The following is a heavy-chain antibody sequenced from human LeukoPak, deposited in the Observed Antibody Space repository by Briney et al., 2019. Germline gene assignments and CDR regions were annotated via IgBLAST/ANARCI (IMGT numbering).Heavy chain of an antibody. J-gene: IGHJ4*02. Sequence: PSETLSLTCTVSAGSVSNGNYYWSWLRQPPGKALEWIGYIYYTGTTYYIPSLEGRVTISVDTSKNQFSVKLNSVTAADTAVYYCAREAQDTPVFDYWGQGTLVTVSS. D-gene: IGHD2-15*01. CDR2: IYYTGTT. V-gene: IGHV4-61*01. CDR3: AREAQDTPVFDY. CDR1: AGSVSNGNYY.